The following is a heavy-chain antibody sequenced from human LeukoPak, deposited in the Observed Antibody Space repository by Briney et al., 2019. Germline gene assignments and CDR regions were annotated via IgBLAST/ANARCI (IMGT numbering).Heavy chain of an antibody. CDR2: INPNSGGT. V-gene: IGHV1-2*02. Sequence: ASVKVSCKASGYTFTGYYMHWVRQAPGQGLEWMGWINPNSGGTNYAQKFQGRVTMTRDTSISTAYMELSRLRSDDTAVYYCAREGNYDFWSGYRFAVDYWGQGTLVTVSS. D-gene: IGHD3-3*01. J-gene: IGHJ4*02. CDR1: GYTFTGYY. CDR3: AREGNYDFWSGYRFAVDY.